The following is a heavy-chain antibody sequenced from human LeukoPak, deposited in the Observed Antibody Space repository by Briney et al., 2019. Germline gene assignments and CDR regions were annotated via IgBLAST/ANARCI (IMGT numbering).Heavy chain of an antibody. J-gene: IGHJ4*02. D-gene: IGHD3-22*01. Sequence: ASVKVSCKASGYAFIGYYLHWVRQAPGQGLEWMGWINPNSGGTNYAQNFQGRVTMTRDTSISTAYMELSRLRSDDTAVYYCATIDYYDSGGYYYYFDYWGQGTLVTVSS. CDR1: GYAFIGYY. CDR3: ATIDYYDSGGYYYYFDY. CDR2: INPNSGGT. V-gene: IGHV1-2*02.